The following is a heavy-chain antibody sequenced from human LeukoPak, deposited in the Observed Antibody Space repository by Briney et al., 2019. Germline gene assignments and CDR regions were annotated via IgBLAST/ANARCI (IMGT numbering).Heavy chain of an antibody. Sequence: HPGGSLRLSCAASGFALSSYAVLWVRHAPGKGLEWVTWSSHDGANTYSADFVKGRLTVSRDNAKNTLYLQMNSLTIDDTAVYYCARGGVEQGNRIYLDSWGQGTLVTVS. CDR2: SSHDGANT. CDR3: ARGGVEQGNRIYLDS. D-gene: IGHD1/OR15-1a*01. V-gene: IGHV3-30-3*01. CDR1: GFALSSYA. J-gene: IGHJ4*02.